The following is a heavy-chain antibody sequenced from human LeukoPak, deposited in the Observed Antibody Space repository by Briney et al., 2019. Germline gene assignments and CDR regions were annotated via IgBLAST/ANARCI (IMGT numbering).Heavy chain of an antibody. CDR3: ANAASYSVDY. CDR1: GDSVSSHIYY. CDR2: MYFSGST. D-gene: IGHD1-26*01. J-gene: IGHJ4*02. V-gene: IGHV4-39*01. Sequence: SETLSLTCTVSGDSVSSHIYYWGWIRQPPGKGLEWIGSMYFSGSTHYNPSLKSRVTISVDTSKNQFSLKLTSVTAADTAVYYCANAASYSVDYWGQGTLVTVSS.